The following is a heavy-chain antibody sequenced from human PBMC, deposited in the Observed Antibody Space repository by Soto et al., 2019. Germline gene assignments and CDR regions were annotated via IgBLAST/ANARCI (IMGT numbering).Heavy chain of an antibody. CDR3: ARIEYSSSSGLSVGYYYMDV. J-gene: IGHJ6*03. V-gene: IGHV4-39*01. D-gene: IGHD6-6*01. CDR1: GGSISSSSYY. CDR2: IYYSGST. Sequence: KQSPTLSLTCTVSGGSISSSSYYWGWIRQPPGKGLEWIGSIYYSGSTYYNPSLKSRVTISVDTSKNQFSLKLSSVTAADTAVYYCARIEYSSSSGLSVGYYYMDVWGKGTTVTVSS.